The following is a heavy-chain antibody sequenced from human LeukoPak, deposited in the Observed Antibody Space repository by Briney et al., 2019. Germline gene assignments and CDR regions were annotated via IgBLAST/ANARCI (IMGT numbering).Heavy chain of an antibody. J-gene: IGHJ4*02. CDR1: GVTLSSYA. CDR2: ISSSGSGGNT. D-gene: IGHD2-15*01. V-gene: IGHV3-23*01. Sequence: GGSLRLSCAASGVTLSSYAMSWARQAPGKGLEWVSGISSSGSGGNTYYADSVKGRFTISRDNSKNTLYLQMNSLRAEDTAVYYCAKLIYVVVVAARYDYWGQGTLVTVSS. CDR3: AKLIYVVVVAARYDY.